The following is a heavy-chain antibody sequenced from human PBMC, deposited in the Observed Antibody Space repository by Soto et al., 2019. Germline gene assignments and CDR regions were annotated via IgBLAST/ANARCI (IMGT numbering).Heavy chain of an antibody. D-gene: IGHD6-13*01. V-gene: IGHV1-46*01. CDR2: INPGHPACRST. J-gene: IGHJ6*02. CDR1: GYTLTTFF. CDR3: AREAIVAAATTGMDV. Sequence: QVQLVQSGAEVKKPGASVKVSCKASGYTLTTFFMHWVRQAPGQGLEWMGVINPGHPACRSTTYAQKFQARVTMTAYTSTSTVYMELSRLKSDARAVYFCAREAIVAAATTGMDVWGEGTAVTVS.